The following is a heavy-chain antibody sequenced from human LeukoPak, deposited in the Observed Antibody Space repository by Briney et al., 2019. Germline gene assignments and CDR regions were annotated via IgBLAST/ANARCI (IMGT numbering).Heavy chain of an antibody. CDR2: ISGSGGST. CDR1: GFTFSSYA. Sequence: PGGSLRLSCAASGFTFSSYAMSWVRQAPGKGLEWVSAISGSGGSTYYADSVEGRFTISRDNSKNTLYLQMNSLRAEDTAVYYCAKDRVYSYGYGHDAFDIWGQGTMVTVSS. CDR3: AKDRVYSYGYGHDAFDI. D-gene: IGHD5-18*01. J-gene: IGHJ3*02. V-gene: IGHV3-23*01.